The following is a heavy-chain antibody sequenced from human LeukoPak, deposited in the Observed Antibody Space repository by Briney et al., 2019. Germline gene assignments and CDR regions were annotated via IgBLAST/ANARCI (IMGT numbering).Heavy chain of an antibody. CDR1: GYSFTKYF. J-gene: IGHJ4*02. D-gene: IGHD3-22*01. Sequence: ASVKVSCKASGYSFTKYFIHWVRQAPGQGLEWMGVINPSDGTTGYAQRFQGRVTMTRDTSTSTIYMELSSLTSDDTAVYFCARGGYYDSSGPWGQGTLVTVSS. V-gene: IGHV1-46*01. CDR3: ARGGYYDSSGP. CDR2: INPSDGTT.